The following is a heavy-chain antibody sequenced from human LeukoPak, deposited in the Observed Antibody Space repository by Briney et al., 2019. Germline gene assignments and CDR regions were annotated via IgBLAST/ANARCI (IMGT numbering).Heavy chain of an antibody. J-gene: IGHJ6*02. V-gene: IGHV4-31*03. CDR3: ARDVPKKAPYGVDV. CDR2: IYYSGNT. D-gene: IGHD2-2*01. CDR1: GGSITSGGYY. Sequence: SSQTLSLTCTVSGGSITSGGYYWSWIRQHPGKGLEWIGYIYYSGNTYNNPSLKSRVTISIDTSKNQFSLKLNSVTAADTAVYYCARDVPKKAPYGVDVWGQGTAVIVSS.